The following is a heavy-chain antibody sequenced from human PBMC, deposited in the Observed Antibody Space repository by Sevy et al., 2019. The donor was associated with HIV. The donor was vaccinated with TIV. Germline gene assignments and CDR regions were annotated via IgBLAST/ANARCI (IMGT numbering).Heavy chain of an antibody. CDR3: ASGLFSSSFELVFAPCNWFDP. D-gene: IGHD6-6*01. CDR2: INHSGST. CDR1: GGSFSGYY. Sequence: SQTLSLTCAVYGGSFSGYYWSWIRQPPGKGLEWIGEINHSGSTNYNPSLKSRVTISVDTSKNQFSLKLSSVTAADTAVYYCASGLFSSSFELVFAPCNWFDPWGQGTLVTVSS. V-gene: IGHV4-34*01. J-gene: IGHJ5*02.